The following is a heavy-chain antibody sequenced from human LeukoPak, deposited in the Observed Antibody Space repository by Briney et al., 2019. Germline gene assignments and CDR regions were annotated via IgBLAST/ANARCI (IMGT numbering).Heavy chain of an antibody. D-gene: IGHD2/OR15-2a*01. Sequence: GGSLRLSCAASGFTFSSYSMNWVRQAPGKGLEWVSSISSSSSYIYYADSVKGRFTISRDNTEKSLYLRLNNLRVEDTAFYYCVRSDRETFAFDVWGQGALVIVSS. J-gene: IGHJ3*01. CDR1: GFTFSSYS. CDR3: VRSDRETFAFDV. V-gene: IGHV3-21*01. CDR2: ISSSSSYI.